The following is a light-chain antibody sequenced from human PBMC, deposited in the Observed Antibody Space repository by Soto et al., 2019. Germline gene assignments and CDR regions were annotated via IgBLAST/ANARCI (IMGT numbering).Light chain of an antibody. CDR2: EGS. V-gene: IGLV2-23*01. CDR1: SSDGGNYNL. J-gene: IGLJ2*01. Sequence: QSALTQPASVSGSPGQSITISCTGSSSDGGNYNLVSWYQQHPAKAPKLIIYEGSERPSGVSDRFSGSKSGNTASLTISGLQTEDEADYYCCSYASSGLVLFGGGTKVTVL. CDR3: CSYASSGLVL.